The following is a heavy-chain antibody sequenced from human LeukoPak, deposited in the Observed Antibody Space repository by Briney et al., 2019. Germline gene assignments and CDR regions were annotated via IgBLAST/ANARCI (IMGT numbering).Heavy chain of an antibody. D-gene: IGHD3-10*01. Sequence: PSETLSLTCTVSGGSISSSSYYWGWIRQTPGKGLEWIGSIYYSGSTYYNPSLKSRVTISVDTPKNHFSLTLSSVTAADTAVYYCARSDGYGLVGIWGQGTMVTVSS. V-gene: IGHV4-39*07. J-gene: IGHJ3*02. CDR1: GGSISSSSYY. CDR2: IYYSGST. CDR3: ARSDGYGLVGI.